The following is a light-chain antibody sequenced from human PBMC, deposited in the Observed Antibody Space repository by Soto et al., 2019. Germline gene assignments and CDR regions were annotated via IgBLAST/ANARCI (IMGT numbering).Light chain of an antibody. J-gene: IGLJ1*01. CDR2: DVS. Sequence: QSVLTQPPSASGSPGQSVTISCTGTSSDVGTYNYVSWYQQHPGKAPKLMIYDVSKRPSGVPDRFSGSKSGNTASLTISGLQAEDEADYYCSSYTSSSIDYVFGTGTKLTVL. CDR1: SSDVGTYNY. CDR3: SSYTSSSIDYV. V-gene: IGLV2-8*01.